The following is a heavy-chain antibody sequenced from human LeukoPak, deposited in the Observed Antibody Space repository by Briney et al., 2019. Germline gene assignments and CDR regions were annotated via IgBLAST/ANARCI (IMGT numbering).Heavy chain of an antibody. CDR1: GGSISSYY. J-gene: IGHJ6*02. Sequence: SETLSLTCTVSGGSISSYYWSWIRQPPGKGLEWIGYIYYSGSTNYNPSLKSRVIISVDTSKNQFSLKLSSATAADTAVYYCARGLSSSGWYRSYGMDVWGQGTTVTVSS. D-gene: IGHD6-19*01. CDR2: IYYSGST. CDR3: ARGLSSSGWYRSYGMDV. V-gene: IGHV4-59*01.